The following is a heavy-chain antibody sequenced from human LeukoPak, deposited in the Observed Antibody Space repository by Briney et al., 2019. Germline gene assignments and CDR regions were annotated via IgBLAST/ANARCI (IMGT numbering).Heavy chain of an antibody. CDR1: GYTFAGYY. CDR2: INPNSGAT. D-gene: IGHD4/OR15-4a*01. CDR3: ARDERYSYGDNHYPDLGF. Sequence: ASVKVSCKASGYTFAGYYLFWVRQAPGQGLEWMGWINPNSGATKYAQKFQGRVTLTGDTSLRTTYMELSSLRSDDTAVYHCARDERYSYGDNHYPDLGFWGQGTPVTVSS. J-gene: IGHJ4*02. V-gene: IGHV1-2*02.